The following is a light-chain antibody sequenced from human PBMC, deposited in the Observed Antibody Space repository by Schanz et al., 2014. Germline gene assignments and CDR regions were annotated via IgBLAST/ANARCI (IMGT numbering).Light chain of an antibody. Sequence: QSALTQPRSVSGSPGQSVTVSCTGTFSDVGGYNFVSWYQQHPGKAPKLMIYDVSKRPSGVSDRFSGSKSGNTASLTISGLQAEDEADYFCSSYTSSSSWVFGGGTKLTVL. CDR1: FSDVGGYNF. CDR2: DVS. J-gene: IGLJ2*01. CDR3: SSYTSSSSWV. V-gene: IGLV2-11*01.